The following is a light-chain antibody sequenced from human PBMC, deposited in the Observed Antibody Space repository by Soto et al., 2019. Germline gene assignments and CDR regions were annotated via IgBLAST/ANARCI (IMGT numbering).Light chain of an antibody. Sequence: QSALTQPASVSGSPGQSITISCTGTSSDVGGYNYVSWYQQHPGKAPKLMIYDVSNRPSGVSNHFSGSKSGNTASLTISGLQAEDEADYYCTSYTSIITPDYVFGTGTKLTVL. J-gene: IGLJ1*01. V-gene: IGLV2-14*03. CDR3: TSYTSIITPDYV. CDR1: SSDVGGYNY. CDR2: DVS.